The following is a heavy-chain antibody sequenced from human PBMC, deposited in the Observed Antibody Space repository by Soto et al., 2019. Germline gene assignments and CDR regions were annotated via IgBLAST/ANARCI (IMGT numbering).Heavy chain of an antibody. CDR3: ARDRLQALTSSFDY. D-gene: IGHD4-4*01. Sequence: QVQLVQSGAEVKKPGSSVKVSCKASGGTFSSYAISWVRQAPGQGLEWMGGIIPIFGTANYAQKFQGRVTITADESTSTAYMELSSLRSEDTAVYYCARDRLQALTSSFDYWGQGTLVTVSS. CDR1: GGTFSSYA. J-gene: IGHJ4*02. CDR2: IIPIFGTA. V-gene: IGHV1-69*01.